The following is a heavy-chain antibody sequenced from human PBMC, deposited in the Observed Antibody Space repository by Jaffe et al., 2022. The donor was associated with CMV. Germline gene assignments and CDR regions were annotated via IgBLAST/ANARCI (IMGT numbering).Heavy chain of an antibody. D-gene: IGHD3-16*02. V-gene: IGHV3-33*01. J-gene: IGHJ4*02. CDR1: GFTFSSYG. CDR3: ARDILRLGELSPLGY. Sequence: QVQLVESGGGVVQPGRSLRLSCAASGFTFSSYGMHWVRQAPGKGLEWVAVIWYDGSNKYYADSVKGRFTISRDNSKNTLYLQMNSLRAEDTAVYYCARDILRLGELSPLGYWGQGTLVTVSS. CDR2: IWYDGSNK.